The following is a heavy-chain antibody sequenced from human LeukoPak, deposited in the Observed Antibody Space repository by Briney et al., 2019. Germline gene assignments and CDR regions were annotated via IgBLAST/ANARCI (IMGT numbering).Heavy chain of an antibody. CDR3: ARDRGYCSSTSCYSYFGY. V-gene: IGHV4-4*07. J-gene: IGHJ4*02. Sequence: PSETLSLTCTVSGGSISSYYWSWIRQPAGKGLEWIGRIYTSGSTNYNPSLKSRVTMSVDTSKNQFSLKLSSVTAADTAVYYCARDRGYCSSTSCYSYFGYWGQGTLVTVSS. D-gene: IGHD2-2*01. CDR2: IYTSGST. CDR1: GGSISSYY.